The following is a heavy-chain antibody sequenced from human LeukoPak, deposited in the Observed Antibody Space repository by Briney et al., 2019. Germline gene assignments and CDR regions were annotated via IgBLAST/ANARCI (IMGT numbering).Heavy chain of an antibody. CDR2: INHSGST. V-gene: IGHV4-34*01. D-gene: IGHD2-2*01. CDR1: GGSFSGYY. Sequence: SETLSLTCAVYGGSFSGYYWSWIRQPPGKGLEWIGEINHSGSTNYIPSLKSRVTISVDTSKNQFSLKVSSVAAADTAVYYLARSPPFCWRTSCYFLGFKGAFDIWGQGTMVTVSS. CDR3: ARSPPFCWRTSCYFLGFKGAFDI. J-gene: IGHJ3*02.